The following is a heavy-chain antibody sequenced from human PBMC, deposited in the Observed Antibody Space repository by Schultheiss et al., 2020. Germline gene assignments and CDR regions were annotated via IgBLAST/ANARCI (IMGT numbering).Heavy chain of an antibody. D-gene: IGHD4-17*01. CDR3: ARGHPSTVTKYYFDY. J-gene: IGHJ4*02. CDR2: IHHSGGA. Sequence: SETLSLTCTVSGGSISGYYWSWIRQPPGKGLEWIGYIHHSGGANYNPSLKSRVTISVDTSKNQFSLKLSSVTAADTAVYYCARGHPSTVTKYYFDYWGQGTLVTVSS. V-gene: IGHV4-59*12. CDR1: GGSISGYY.